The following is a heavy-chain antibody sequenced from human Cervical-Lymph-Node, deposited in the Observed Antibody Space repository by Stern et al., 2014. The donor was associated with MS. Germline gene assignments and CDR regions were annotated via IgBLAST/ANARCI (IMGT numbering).Heavy chain of an antibody. CDR1: GGSINSDNYY. Sequence: MQLVESGPGLVKPSETLSLTCTVSGGSINSDNYYGGWVRQPPGKGLEWIGTVYYSGSTYYNPSLGGRVTLFVDTSRTHFPRRLPSVTAADTAVYYCARQVRLGELSDLFDYWGQGALVTVSS. CDR3: ARQVRLGELSDLFDY. D-gene: IGHD3-16*02. CDR2: VYYSGST. V-gene: IGHV4-39*01. J-gene: IGHJ4*02.